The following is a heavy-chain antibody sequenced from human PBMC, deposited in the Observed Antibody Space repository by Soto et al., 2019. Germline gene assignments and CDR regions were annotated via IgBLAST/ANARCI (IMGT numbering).Heavy chain of an antibody. J-gene: IGHJ6*03. CDR3: ARGQRGGSLQFYYYYMDV. D-gene: IGHD6-13*01. CDR2: MNPNSGNT. V-gene: IGHV1-8*01. Sequence: GASVKVSCKASGYTFTSYDINWVRQATGQGREWMGWMNPNSGNTGYAQKFQGGVTMTRNTSISTAYMELSSLRSEDTAVYYCARGQRGGSLQFYYYYMDVWGKGTTVTVSS. CDR1: GYTFTSYD.